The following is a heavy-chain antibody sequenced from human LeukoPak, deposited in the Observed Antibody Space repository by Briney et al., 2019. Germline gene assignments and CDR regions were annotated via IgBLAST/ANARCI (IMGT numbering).Heavy chain of an antibody. CDR2: ISGSSGHT. Sequence: GGSLRHSCAASGLTFSSYAMSWVRQAPGKGLEWVSAISGSSGHTYYADSVKGWFTISRDNSKNTLYLQMNSLRAEDTAVYYCAKVGFSEMEWLLYSDHWGQGTLVTVSS. CDR3: AKVGFSEMEWLLYSDH. J-gene: IGHJ4*02. D-gene: IGHD3-3*01. CDR1: GLTFSSYA. V-gene: IGHV3-23*01.